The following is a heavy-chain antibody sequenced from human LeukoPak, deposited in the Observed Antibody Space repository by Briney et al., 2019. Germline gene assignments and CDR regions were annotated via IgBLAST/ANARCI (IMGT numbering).Heavy chain of an antibody. J-gene: IGHJ4*02. V-gene: IGHV3-11*01. CDR2: SASSGTKT. CDR1: GFALSAYY. CDR3: ARDRGAVQGQYFDY. D-gene: IGHD3-10*01. Sequence: PGGSLRLSCAASGFALSAYYMSWIRQAPGKGLEWLSYSASSGTKTYHADSVKGRFSISRDNAKNSLYLQMNSLRAEDTAVYYRARDRGAVQGQYFDYWGQGTLVTVSS.